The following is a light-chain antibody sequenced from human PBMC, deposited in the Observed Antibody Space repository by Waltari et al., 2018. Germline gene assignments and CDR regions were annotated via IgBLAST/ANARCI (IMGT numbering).Light chain of an antibody. J-gene: IGKJ4*01. Sequence: DIVMTQSPASLAVSLGERATINCKSSQSLLSSSNNKNYLAWYQQRPGQPPKLLMFWASARESGVPDRFSGSGSGADFTLTIGGLKAEDVAVYYCQQYYGAPLTFGGGTKVEIK. CDR3: QQYYGAPLT. CDR2: WAS. CDR1: QSLLSSSNNKNY. V-gene: IGKV4-1*01.